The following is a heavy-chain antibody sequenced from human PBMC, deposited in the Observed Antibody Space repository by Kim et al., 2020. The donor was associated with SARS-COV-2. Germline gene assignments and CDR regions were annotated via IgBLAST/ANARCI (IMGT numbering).Heavy chain of an antibody. CDR2: INPSGGST. J-gene: IGHJ5*02. CDR1: GYTFTSYY. D-gene: IGHD3-22*01. CDR3: ARVSYSSGTWVWFDP. Sequence: ASVKVSCKASGYTFTSYYMHWVRQAPGQGLEWMGIINPSGGSTSYAQKFQGRVTMTRDTSTSTVYMELSSLRSEDTAVYYCARVSYSSGTWVWFDPWGQGTLVTVSS. V-gene: IGHV1-46*01.